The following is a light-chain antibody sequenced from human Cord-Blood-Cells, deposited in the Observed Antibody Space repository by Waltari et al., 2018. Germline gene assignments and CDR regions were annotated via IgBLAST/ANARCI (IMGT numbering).Light chain of an antibody. Sequence: QSVLTQPPSASGTPGQRVTISCSGSSSNIGSNYVYWYQQLPGTAPKLLIYRNNQRPSGVPGRFAGSKSGTSASLAISGLRSEDEADYYCAAWDVSLSGVVFGGGTKLTVL. CDR3: AAWDVSLSGVV. CDR1: SSNIGSNY. V-gene: IGLV1-47*01. CDR2: RNN. J-gene: IGLJ2*01.